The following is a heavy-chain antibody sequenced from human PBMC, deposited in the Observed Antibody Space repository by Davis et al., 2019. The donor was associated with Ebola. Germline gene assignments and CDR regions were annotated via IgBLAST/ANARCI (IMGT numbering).Heavy chain of an antibody. CDR3: AKEFLRGGYYDSSGYCDY. J-gene: IGHJ4*02. Sequence: PGGSLRLSCAASGFTVSSNYMSWVRQAPGKGLEWVSVIYSGGSTYYADSVKGRFTISRDNSKNTLYLQMNSLRAEDTAVYYCAKEFLRGGYYDSSGYCDYWGQGTLVTVSS. CDR1: GFTVSSNY. D-gene: IGHD3-22*01. CDR2: IYSGGST. V-gene: IGHV3-53*05.